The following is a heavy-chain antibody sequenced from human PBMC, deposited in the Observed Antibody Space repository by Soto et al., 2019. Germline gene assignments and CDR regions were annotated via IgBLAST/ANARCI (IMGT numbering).Heavy chain of an antibody. J-gene: IGHJ4*02. CDR1: GGSISSSSYY. CDR3: ARGRTNEYSSSSFDY. Sequence: PSETLSLTCTVSGGSISSSSYYWGWIRQPPGKGLEWIGSIYYSGSTYYNPSLKSRVTISVDTSKNQFSLKLSSVTAADTAVYYCARGRTNEYSSSSFDYWGQGTLVTVSA. CDR2: IYYSGST. V-gene: IGHV4-39*01. D-gene: IGHD6-6*01.